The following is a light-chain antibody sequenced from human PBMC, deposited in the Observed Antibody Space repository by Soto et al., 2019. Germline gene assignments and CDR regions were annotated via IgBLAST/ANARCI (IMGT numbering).Light chain of an antibody. CDR1: QSVNSW. CDR3: QQYISESS. V-gene: IGKV1-5*03. Sequence: DIQMTQSPSTLSASVGDRVTITCRASQSVNSWLSWYQQKPGKAPKLLIYRASSLQDGVQSRFGGRGSGTEFVFTMRSLQADDSATYYCQQYISESSFGQGTKVESK. J-gene: IGKJ1*01. CDR2: RAS.